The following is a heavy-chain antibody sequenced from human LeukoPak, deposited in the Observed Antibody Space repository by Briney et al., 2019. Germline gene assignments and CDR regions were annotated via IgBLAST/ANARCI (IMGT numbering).Heavy chain of an antibody. J-gene: IGHJ4*02. D-gene: IGHD5-18*01. CDR3: ARAGYSYGYYFDY. CDR1: GFTFTSYY. Sequence: GASVKVSCKASGFTFTSYYMHWVRQAPGQGLEWMGWINPNSGGTNYAQKFQGRVTMTRDTSISTAYMELSRLRSDDTAVYYCARAGYSYGYYFDYWGQGTLVTVSS. V-gene: IGHV1-2*02. CDR2: INPNSGGT.